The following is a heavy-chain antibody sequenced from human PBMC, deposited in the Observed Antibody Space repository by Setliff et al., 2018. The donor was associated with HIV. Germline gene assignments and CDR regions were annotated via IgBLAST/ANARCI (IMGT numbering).Heavy chain of an antibody. CDR2: IYHSGST. J-gene: IGHJ4*02. V-gene: IGHV4-38-2*01. CDR1: GYSISSCYY. Sequence: SETLSLTCAVSGYSISSCYYWGWIRQPPGKGLEWIGSIYHSGSTYNNPSLKSRVTISVDTSKNQFSPKLTSVTAADTALYYCARTLRAAAMGYFDYLGQGTLVTVSS. D-gene: IGHD5-18*01. CDR3: ARTLRAAAMGYFDY.